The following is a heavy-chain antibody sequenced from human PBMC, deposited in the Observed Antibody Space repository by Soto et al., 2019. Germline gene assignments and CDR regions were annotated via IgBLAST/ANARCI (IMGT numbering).Heavy chain of an antibody. Sequence: QVQLVQSGAEVKKPGSSVNVSCKASGGTFSSYAISWVRQAPGQGLEWMGGIIPIFGTANYAQKFQGRVTITADESTSTAYMELSSLRSEDTAVYYCARDTGSYLRGYYYYGMDVWGQGTTVTVSS. D-gene: IGHD1-26*01. CDR3: ARDTGSYLRGYYYYGMDV. CDR2: IIPIFGTA. V-gene: IGHV1-69*01. J-gene: IGHJ6*02. CDR1: GGTFSSYA.